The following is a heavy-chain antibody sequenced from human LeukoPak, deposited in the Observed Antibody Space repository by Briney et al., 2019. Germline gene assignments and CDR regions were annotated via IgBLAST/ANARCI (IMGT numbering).Heavy chain of an antibody. J-gene: IGHJ4*02. V-gene: IGHV3-23*01. Sequence: GGSLRLSCAASGFTFSSYAMSWVRQAPGKGLEWVSAISGSGGSTYYADSVKGRFTISRDNSKNTLYLQMSSLRAEDTAVYYCVKGREPRYFDWARDYWGQGTLVTVSS. CDR1: GFTFSSYA. CDR2: ISGSGGST. CDR3: VKGREPRYFDWARDY. D-gene: IGHD3-9*01.